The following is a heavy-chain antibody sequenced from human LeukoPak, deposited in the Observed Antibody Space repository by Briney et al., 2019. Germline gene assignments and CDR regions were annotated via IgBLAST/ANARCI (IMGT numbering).Heavy chain of an antibody. Sequence: PGGSLRLSCAASGFTFSSYAMHWVRQVPGKGLEYVSAISSNGGSTYYANSVKGRFTISRDNSKNTLYLQMGSLRAEDMAVYYCARGGAYYYYYYMDVWGKGTTVTVSS. CDR2: ISSNGGST. V-gene: IGHV3-64*01. D-gene: IGHD2-15*01. J-gene: IGHJ6*03. CDR3: ARGGAYYYYYYMDV. CDR1: GFTFSSYA.